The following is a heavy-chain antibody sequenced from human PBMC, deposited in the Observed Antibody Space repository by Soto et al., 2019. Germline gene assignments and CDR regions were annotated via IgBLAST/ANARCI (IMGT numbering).Heavy chain of an antibody. Sequence: QVQLVESGGGVVQPGRSLRLSCAASGFTFSSYGMHWVRQAPGKGLEWVAVISYDGSNKYYADSVKGRFTISRDNSKNTXXLQMNSLRAEDTAVYYCAKDREISGSASEATEFDPWGQGTLVTVSS. J-gene: IGHJ5*02. V-gene: IGHV3-30*18. CDR2: ISYDGSNK. CDR3: AKDREISGSASEATEFDP. D-gene: IGHD5-12*01. CDR1: GFTFSSYG.